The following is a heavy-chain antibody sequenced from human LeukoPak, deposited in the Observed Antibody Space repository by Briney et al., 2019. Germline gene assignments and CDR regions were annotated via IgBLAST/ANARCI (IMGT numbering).Heavy chain of an antibody. J-gene: IGHJ4*02. CDR2: INHSGST. D-gene: IGHD6-19*01. Sequence: SETLSLTCAVYGGSFSGYYWSWIRQPPGKGLEWIGEINHSGSTNYNPSLKSRVTISVDTSKNQFSLKLSSVTAADTAVYYCARRSGWYRGGYFGYWGQGTLVTVSS. V-gene: IGHV4-34*01. CDR3: ARRSGWYRGGYFGY. CDR1: GGSFSGYY.